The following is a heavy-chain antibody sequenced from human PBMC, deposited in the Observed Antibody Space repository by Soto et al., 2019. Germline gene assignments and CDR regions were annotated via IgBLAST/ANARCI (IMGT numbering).Heavy chain of an antibody. Sequence: QLQLQESGPGLVKPSETLSLTCTVSGGSISSSSYYWGWIRQPPGKGLEWIGSIYYSGSTYYNPSLKGRVTISVDTSKNQFSLKLSSVTAADTAVYYCARRGGYSGYDGDYWGQGTLVTVSS. D-gene: IGHD5-12*01. CDR3: ARRGGYSGYDGDY. V-gene: IGHV4-39*01. CDR1: GGSISSSSYY. CDR2: IYYSGST. J-gene: IGHJ4*02.